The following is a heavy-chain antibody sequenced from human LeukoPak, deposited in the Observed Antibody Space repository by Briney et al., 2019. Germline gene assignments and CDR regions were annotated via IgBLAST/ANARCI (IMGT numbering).Heavy chain of an antibody. CDR3: AKGSYYDPSFEY. CDR2: VSYDERNR. CDR1: GFVFSRFG. V-gene: IGHV3-30*18. J-gene: IGHJ4*02. Sequence: GRSLRLSCVASGFVFSRFGMHWVRQAPGKGLEWVAVVSYDERNRYYGDSVKGRFTISRDNSKNIMYLQMNSLGTEDTAVYYCAKGSYYDPSFEYWGQGILVTVSS. D-gene: IGHD1-26*01.